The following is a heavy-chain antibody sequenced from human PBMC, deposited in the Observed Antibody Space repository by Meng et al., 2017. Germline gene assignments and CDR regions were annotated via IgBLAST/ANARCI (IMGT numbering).Heavy chain of an antibody. CDR1: GDSVSSNSAA. J-gene: IGHJ4*02. V-gene: IGHV6-1*01. CDR2: AYYRSKWYH. Sequence: QIPSPQSGPGLVNPSQTLSLICAISGDSVSSNSAAWNWIRQSPSRGLEWLGRAYYRSKWYHDYAESVKSRISIDPDTSKNQFSLQLRSVTPEDSAVYYCARGSYSFDSWGQRTLVTVSS. CDR3: ARGSYSFDS. D-gene: IGHD1-26*01.